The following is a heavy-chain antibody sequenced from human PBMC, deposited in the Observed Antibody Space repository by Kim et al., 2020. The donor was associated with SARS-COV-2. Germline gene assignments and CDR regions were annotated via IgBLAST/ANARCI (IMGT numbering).Heavy chain of an antibody. Sequence: ASVKVSCKASGYTFTTYSIVWVRQAPGQGLEWIGWINTHNGNTKFSQKVQDRVTLTKDTSTSTASMELRSLRPDDTAVYFCARRRERDCSSTTCYIDPLFHLASWGQGTLVTVSP. CDR2: INTHNGNT. CDR1: GYTFTTYS. CDR3: ARRRERDCSSTTCYIDPLFHLAS. V-gene: IGHV1-18*01. D-gene: IGHD2-2*01. J-gene: IGHJ4*02.